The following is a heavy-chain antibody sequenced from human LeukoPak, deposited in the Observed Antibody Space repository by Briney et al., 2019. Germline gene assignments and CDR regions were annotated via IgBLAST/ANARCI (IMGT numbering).Heavy chain of an antibody. CDR3: ARVYQSAEYYFDY. D-gene: IGHD2-2*01. CDR1: GGSIDSYY. V-gene: IGHV4-59*01. CDR2: IYYTGST. Sequence: SETLSLTCTGAGGSIDSYYWSWIRQPPGKGLEGIGHIYYTGSTEYHPSLKSRVTISLDTSKNQFSLKLTSVTAADTAVYYCARVYQSAEYYFDYWGQGNLVSVSS. J-gene: IGHJ4*02.